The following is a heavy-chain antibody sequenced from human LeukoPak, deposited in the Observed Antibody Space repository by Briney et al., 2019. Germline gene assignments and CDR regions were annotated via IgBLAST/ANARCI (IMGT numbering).Heavy chain of an antibody. CDR3: ARTRRLGYCSGGSCYSGGFAG. D-gene: IGHD2-15*01. V-gene: IGHV4-39*07. CDR1: GGSVSNTNYY. Sequence: PSETLSLTCTVSGGSVSNTNYYWSWIRQPPGKGLEWIGEINHSGSTNYNPSLKSRVTISVDTSKNQFSLKLSSVTAADTAVYYCARTRRLGYCSGGSCYSGGFAGWGQGTLVTVSS. CDR2: INHSGST. J-gene: IGHJ4*02.